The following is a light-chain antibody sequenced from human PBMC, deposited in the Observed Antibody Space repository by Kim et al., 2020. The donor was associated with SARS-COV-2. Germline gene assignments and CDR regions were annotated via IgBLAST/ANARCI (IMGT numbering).Light chain of an antibody. CDR3: QQSYSTPPT. CDR2: TAA. CDR1: QGISIY. J-gene: IGKJ1*01. V-gene: IGKV1-39*01. Sequence: TSVRDRFTVTGRASQGISIYLNRKEWKPGKAPKLLSRTAASVQGGVPSRFSGSLSGTDFTLTISSLQPEDFATYYCQQSYSTPPTFGQGTKVDIK.